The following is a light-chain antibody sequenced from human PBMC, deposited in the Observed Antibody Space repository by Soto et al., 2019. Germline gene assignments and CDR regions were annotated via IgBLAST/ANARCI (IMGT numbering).Light chain of an antibody. J-gene: IGKJ4*01. Sequence: EIVLTQSPATLSLSPGERATLSCRASQSVSIYLAWYQQKPGQAPRLLIYDASNSATGIPARFSGSGSGTDFTLTISNLEPEYFAVYYCQQRSNWPPLTFGGGTKVEIK. V-gene: IGKV3-11*01. CDR2: DAS. CDR3: QQRSNWPPLT. CDR1: QSVSIY.